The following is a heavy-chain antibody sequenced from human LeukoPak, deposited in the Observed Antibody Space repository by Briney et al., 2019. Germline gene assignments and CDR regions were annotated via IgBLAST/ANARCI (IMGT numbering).Heavy chain of an antibody. CDR3: ARGGRLLRYFDWLPPSAFDY. CDR2: IKQEGSEK. J-gene: IGHJ4*02. CDR1: GFTFSSYW. Sequence: PGGSLRLSCEASGFTFSSYWMSWVRQAPGKGLEWVANIKQEGSEKYYVDSMKGRFTISRDNAKNSLYLEMSSLRAEDTAVYYCARGGRLLRYFDWLPPSAFDYWGQGTLVSVSS. D-gene: IGHD3-9*01. V-gene: IGHV3-7*03.